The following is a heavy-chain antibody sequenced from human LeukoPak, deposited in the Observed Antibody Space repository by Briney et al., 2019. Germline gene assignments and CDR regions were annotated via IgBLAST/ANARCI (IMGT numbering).Heavy chain of an antibody. V-gene: IGHV1-18*01. CDR2: ISAYNGNT. CDR1: SYTFTSYG. J-gene: IGHJ1*01. D-gene: IGHD6-19*01. CDR3: ARSVHSSGCNQH. Sequence: ASVKVSCKASSYTFTSYGISWVRQAPGQGLEWMGWISAYNGNTNYAQKLQGRVTMTTDTSTSTAYMELRSLRSDDPAVYYCARSVHSSGCNQHWGQGALVTVSS.